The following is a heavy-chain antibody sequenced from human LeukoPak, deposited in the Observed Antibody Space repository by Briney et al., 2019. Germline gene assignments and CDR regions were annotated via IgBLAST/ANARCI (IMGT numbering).Heavy chain of an antibody. D-gene: IGHD3-3*01. CDR3: ARGRGSGYDFWSGSACYMDV. Sequence: PSETLSLTCAVYGDSFSDYYWSWIRQPPGKGLEWIGEINHSGSTNYNPSLKSRLTISVDTSKNQFFLKLSSVTAADTAVFYCARGRGSGYDFWSGSACYMDVWGKGTTVTVSS. CDR2: INHSGST. CDR1: GDSFSDYY. V-gene: IGHV4-34*01. J-gene: IGHJ6*03.